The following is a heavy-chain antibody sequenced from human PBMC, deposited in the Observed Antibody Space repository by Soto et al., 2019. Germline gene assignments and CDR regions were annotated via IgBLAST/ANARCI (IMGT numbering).Heavy chain of an antibody. CDR1: GGSISSGGYS. V-gene: IGHV4-30-2*01. CDR3: ARAHYGDYGYGMDV. D-gene: IGHD4-17*01. CDR2: IYHSGSS. Sequence: QLQLQESGSGLVKPSQTLSLTCAVSGGSISSGGYSWTWIRQPPGRGLEWIGYIYHSGSSYYNPSLKSRVTISVDRSKNQFSLKLSSVTAADTAVYYCARAHYGDYGYGMDVWGQVTTVTVSS. J-gene: IGHJ6*02.